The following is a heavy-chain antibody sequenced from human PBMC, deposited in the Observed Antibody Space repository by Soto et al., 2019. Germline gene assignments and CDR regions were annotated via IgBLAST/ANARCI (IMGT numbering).Heavy chain of an antibody. CDR1: GGSFSGYY. J-gene: IGHJ6*02. Sequence: SETLSLTCAVYGGSFSGYYWSWIRQPPGKGLEWIGEINHSGSTNYNPSLKSRVTISVDTSKNQFSLKLSSVTAADTAVYYCARLGRFLEWLFPGMDVWGQGTTVTVSS. D-gene: IGHD3-3*01. V-gene: IGHV4-34*01. CDR2: INHSGST. CDR3: ARLGRFLEWLFPGMDV.